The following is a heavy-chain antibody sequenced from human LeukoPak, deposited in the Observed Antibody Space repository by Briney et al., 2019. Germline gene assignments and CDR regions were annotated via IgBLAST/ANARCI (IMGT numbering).Heavy chain of an antibody. J-gene: IGHJ3*02. CDR3: AREGNAYCGGDCYFGGFDI. D-gene: IGHD2-21*02. V-gene: IGHV1-2*02. CDR1: GYTFTGYY. Sequence: ASVKVSCKASGYTFTGYYIHWVRQAPGQGLEWMGWINPHSGGTNYAQKFQGGVTMTRDTSITTAYMELSSLRSDDTAVYYCAREGNAYCGGDCYFGGFDIWVQGTMVTVSS. CDR2: INPHSGGT.